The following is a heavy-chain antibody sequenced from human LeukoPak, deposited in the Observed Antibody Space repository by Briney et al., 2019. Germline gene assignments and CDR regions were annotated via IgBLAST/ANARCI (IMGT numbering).Heavy chain of an antibody. CDR3: AKDRYYGSGNPYYFDY. Sequence: KTGGSLRLSCVASGFSFSDYGMNWVRKAPGKGLEWASFISGTSSYIYYADSVKGRFTISRDNSKNTLYLQMNSLRAEDTAVYYCAKDRYYGSGNPYYFDYWGQGTLVTVSS. CDR1: GFSFSDYG. J-gene: IGHJ4*02. D-gene: IGHD3-10*01. V-gene: IGHV3-21*04. CDR2: ISGTSSYI.